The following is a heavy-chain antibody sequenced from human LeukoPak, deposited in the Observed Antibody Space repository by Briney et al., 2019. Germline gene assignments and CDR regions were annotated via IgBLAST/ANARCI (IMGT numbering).Heavy chain of an antibody. CDR3: TTGPFDYYGSASYLANGMDV. J-gene: IGHJ6*02. Sequence: PGGSLRLSCAASGFTFSNAWMSWVRQAPGKGREWVGRIKSKTEGGTTDYTAPVKGRFTISRDDSKNTLYVQMNSLKTEDTAVYYCTTGPFDYYGSASYLANGMDVWGQGTTVTVSS. CDR1: GFTFSNAW. CDR2: IKSKTEGGTT. D-gene: IGHD3-10*01. V-gene: IGHV3-15*01.